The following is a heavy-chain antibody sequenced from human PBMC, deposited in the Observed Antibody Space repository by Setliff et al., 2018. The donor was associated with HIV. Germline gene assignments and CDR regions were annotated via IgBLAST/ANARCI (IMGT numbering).Heavy chain of an antibody. CDR3: ARVLYYNFWSGFDAFDI. J-gene: IGHJ3*02. D-gene: IGHD3-3*01. CDR1: GYTFTTYG. V-gene: IGHV1-18*01. Sequence: VASVKVSCKASGYTFTTYGISWVRQAPGQGLEWMGWISAYNGNTKYAQKVQGRVTMTTDTSTSTAYMELRSLRSDDTAVYYCARVLYYNFWSGFDAFDIWGQGTMVTVSS. CDR2: ISAYNGNT.